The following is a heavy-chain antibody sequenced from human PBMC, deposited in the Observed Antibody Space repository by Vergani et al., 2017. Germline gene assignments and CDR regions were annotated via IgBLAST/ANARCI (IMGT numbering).Heavy chain of an antibody. CDR1: GGSISSSSYY. D-gene: IGHD3-16*01. J-gene: IGHJ6*02. Sequence: QLQLQESGPGLVKPSETLSLTCTVSGGSISSSSYYWGWIRQPPGKGLEWIGNIYHSGNTYYNPSLKSRVTISVDTSKNQFSLRLSSVTAADTAVYYCARGLSTYYYFYGLDFWGQGTTVTVSS. CDR3: ARGLSTYYYFYGLDF. CDR2: IYHSGNT. V-gene: IGHV4-39*07.